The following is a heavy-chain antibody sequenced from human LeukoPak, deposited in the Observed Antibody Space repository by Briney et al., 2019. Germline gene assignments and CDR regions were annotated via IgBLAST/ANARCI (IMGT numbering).Heavy chain of an antibody. J-gene: IGHJ4*02. Sequence: ASAKVSCKASGYTFTSYYMHWVRQAPGQGLEWMGIISPSGGSTSYAQKFQGRVTMTRDTSTSTVYMELSSLRSEDTAVYYCARDLYYYDSYTGIGFDYWGQGTLVTVSS. D-gene: IGHD3-22*01. CDR1: GYTFTSYY. CDR2: ISPSGGST. V-gene: IGHV1-46*01. CDR3: ARDLYYYDSYTGIGFDY.